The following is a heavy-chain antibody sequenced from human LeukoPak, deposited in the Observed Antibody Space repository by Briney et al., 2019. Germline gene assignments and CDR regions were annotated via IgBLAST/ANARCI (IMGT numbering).Heavy chain of an antibody. D-gene: IGHD3-3*01. CDR1: GGTFSSYA. J-gene: IGHJ6*03. CDR2: MNPNSGNT. Sequence: ASVKVSCKASGGTFSSYAISWVRQAPGQGLEWMGWMNPNSGNTGYAQKFQGRVTITRNTSISTVYMELSSLRSEDTAVYYCASSRFLEWFGTMDVWGKGTTVTVSS. CDR3: ASSRFLEWFGTMDV. V-gene: IGHV1-8*03.